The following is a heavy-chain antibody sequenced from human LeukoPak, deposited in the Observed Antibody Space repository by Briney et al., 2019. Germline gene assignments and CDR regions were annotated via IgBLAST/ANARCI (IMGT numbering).Heavy chain of an antibody. Sequence: GGSLGLFCAASGFTFSSYAMHWVRQAPGKGLEWVAVISYDGSNKYYADSVKGRFTISRDNSKNTLYLQMNSLRAEDTAVYYCAREHIVVVPAAAYNWFDPWGQGTLVTVSS. J-gene: IGHJ5*02. D-gene: IGHD2-2*01. CDR3: AREHIVVVPAAAYNWFDP. CDR1: GFTFSSYA. V-gene: IGHV3-30-3*01. CDR2: ISYDGSNK.